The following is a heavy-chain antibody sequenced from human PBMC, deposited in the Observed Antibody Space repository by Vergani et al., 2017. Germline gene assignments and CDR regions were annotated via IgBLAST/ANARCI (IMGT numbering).Heavy chain of an antibody. J-gene: IGHJ6*03. CDR3: ARLVLGYCSSSSCSYYMDV. CDR1: GGSISSSSYY. V-gene: IGHV4-39*01. Sequence: QLQLQESGPGLVKPSETLSLTCTVSGGSISSSSYYWGWIRQPPGKGLEWIGYFYYIYYSGSTYYNPSLKSRVTISVDTSKNQLSLRLSSVTAADTAVYCCARLVLGYCSSSSCSYYMDVWGKGTTVTVSS. CDR2: IYYSGST. D-gene: IGHD2-2*01.